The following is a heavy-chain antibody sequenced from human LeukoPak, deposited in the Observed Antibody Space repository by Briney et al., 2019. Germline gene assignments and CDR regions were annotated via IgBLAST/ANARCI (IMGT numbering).Heavy chain of an antibody. D-gene: IGHD3-22*01. CDR2: ISYDGSSK. CDR3: ARDVDDYDSSGYYGY. Sequence: GGSLRLSCAASGFTFSTYAMHWVRQAPGKGLEWVAVISYDGSSKYYADSVKGRFTISRDNSKNTLYLQMNSLRAEDTAVYYCARDVDDYDSSGYYGYWGQGTLVTVSS. CDR1: GFTFSTYA. V-gene: IGHV3-30*04. J-gene: IGHJ4*02.